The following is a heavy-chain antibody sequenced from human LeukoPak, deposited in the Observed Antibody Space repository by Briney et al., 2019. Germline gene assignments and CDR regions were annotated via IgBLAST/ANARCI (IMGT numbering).Heavy chain of an antibody. J-gene: IGHJ4*02. V-gene: IGHV3-9*01. CDR1: GFTFDDYA. CDR3: TRGKFLVVPFDS. CDR2: ISWNSGSI. Sequence: PGRSLRLSCAASGFTFDDYAMHWVRQAPGKGLEWVSGISWNSGSIGYADSVKGRFTISRDNARNTMYLQMNSLRAEDTAVYYCTRGKFLVVPFDSWGQGTLVTVSS. D-gene: IGHD2-8*02.